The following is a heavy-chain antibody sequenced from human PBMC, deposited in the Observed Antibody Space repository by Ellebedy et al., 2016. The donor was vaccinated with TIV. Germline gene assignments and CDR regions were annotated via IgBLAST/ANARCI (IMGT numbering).Heavy chain of an antibody. CDR1: GITIRDYW. J-gene: IGHJ6*02. Sequence: GESLKISCSPPGITIRDYWMSWVRQAPGKGLEWVANIRQDGSERNYVDSVKGRFTISRDDAKNTLYLQMNSLRAEDTAVYYCASPTAAAHSYGMDLWGQGTTVTVSS. CDR2: IRQDGSER. V-gene: IGHV3-7*01. CDR3: ASPTAAAHSYGMDL. D-gene: IGHD6-25*01.